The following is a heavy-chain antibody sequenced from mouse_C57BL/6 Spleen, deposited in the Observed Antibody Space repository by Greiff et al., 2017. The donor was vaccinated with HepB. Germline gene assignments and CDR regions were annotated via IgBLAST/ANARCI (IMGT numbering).Heavy chain of an antibody. J-gene: IGHJ2*01. CDR1: GFTFSSYA. CDR2: ISDGGSYT. V-gene: IGHV5-4*01. Sequence: EVQVVESGGGLVKPGGSLKLSCAASGFTFSSYAMSWVRQTPEKRLEWVATISDGGSYTYYPDNVKGRFTISRDNAKNNLYLQMSHLKSEDTAMYYCARDLNYYVDYWGQGTTLTVSS. CDR3: ARDLNYYVDY.